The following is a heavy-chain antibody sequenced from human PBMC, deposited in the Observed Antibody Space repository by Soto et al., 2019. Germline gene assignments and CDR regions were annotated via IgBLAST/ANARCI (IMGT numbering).Heavy chain of an antibody. CDR1: GDSMTSDNFY. J-gene: IGHJ4*02. CDR2: IYNTGRT. V-gene: IGHV4-31*03. CDR3: VRGGYTHGHETLDF. D-gene: IGHD5-12*01. Sequence: SETLSLTCTVSGDSMTSDNFYWTWIRQHPGKGLEWIGFIYNTGRTYYNPSLKSRLSISLDTSKSQFSLSLTSVTAADTALYYSVRGGYTHGHETLDFCGQGTQVTVYS.